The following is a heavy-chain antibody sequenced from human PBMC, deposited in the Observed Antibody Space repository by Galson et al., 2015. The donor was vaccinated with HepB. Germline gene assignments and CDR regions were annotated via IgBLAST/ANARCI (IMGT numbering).Heavy chain of an antibody. CDR2: ISYDGSNK. Sequence: SLRLSCAASGFTFSSYAMHWVRQAPGKGLEWVAVISYDGSNKYYADSVKGRFTISRDNSKNTLYLQMNSLRAEDTAVYYCARDGSIAVAGDSFDYWGQGTLVTVSS. CDR3: ARDGSIAVAGDSFDY. V-gene: IGHV3-30-3*01. D-gene: IGHD6-19*01. J-gene: IGHJ4*02. CDR1: GFTFSSYA.